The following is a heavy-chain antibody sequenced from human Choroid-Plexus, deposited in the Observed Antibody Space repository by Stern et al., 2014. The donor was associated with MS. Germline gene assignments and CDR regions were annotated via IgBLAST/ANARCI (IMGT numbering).Heavy chain of an antibody. V-gene: IGHV1-2*02. Sequence: QVQLVQSGAEVKKLGASVKVSCKTSGYIFTGYYIHWVRQAPGQGLEWMAWINPKTGGTKYAQKFQGRVAMSRDTSISTAYVELSSLTSDDTAVYDCARDQRGITIFGVVTGYYYLGMDVWGQGTTVTVSS. CDR3: ARDQRGITIFGVVTGYYYLGMDV. D-gene: IGHD3-3*01. CDR2: INPKTGGT. CDR1: GYIFTGYY. J-gene: IGHJ6*02.